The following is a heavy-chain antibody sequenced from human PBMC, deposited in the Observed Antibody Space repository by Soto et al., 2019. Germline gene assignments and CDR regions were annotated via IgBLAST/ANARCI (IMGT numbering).Heavy chain of an antibody. D-gene: IGHD5-18*01. CDR2: IYYSGNT. CDR1: GGSIRSGGYY. J-gene: IGHJ6*02. CDR3: ARDRLMATAGTARHYFGLDV. V-gene: IGHV4-31*03. Sequence: SETLSLTCTVSGGSIRSGGYYWSWVRQNPRRGLEWIGNIYYSGNTYYNPSLKSRLTISVDTSKNQFSLNLSSVAAADTAVYYCARDRLMATAGTARHYFGLDVWGQGTTVTVS.